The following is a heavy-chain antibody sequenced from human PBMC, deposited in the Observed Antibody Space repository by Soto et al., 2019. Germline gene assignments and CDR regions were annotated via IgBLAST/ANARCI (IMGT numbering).Heavy chain of an antibody. D-gene: IGHD1-26*01. V-gene: IGHV1-69*01. CDR1: GGTFSSYA. Sequence: QVQLVQSGAEVKKPGSSVKVSCTASGGTFSSYAISWVRQAPGQGLEWMGGIIPIFGTANYAQKFQGRVTITAHESTSPAYMELSSVRSEDTAVYYGARGSRGSYYAYYFDYWGQGTLVTVSS. CDR2: IIPIFGTA. CDR3: ARGSRGSYYAYYFDY. J-gene: IGHJ4*02.